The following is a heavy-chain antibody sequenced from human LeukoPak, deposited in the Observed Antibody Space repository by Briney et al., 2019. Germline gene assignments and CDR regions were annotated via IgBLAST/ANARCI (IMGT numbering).Heavy chain of an antibody. CDR2: IIPILGIA. Sequence: SVKVSCKASGGTFSSYAISWVRQAPGQGLEWMGRIIPILGIANYAQKFQGRVTITADKSTSTAYMELSSLRSDDTALYYCGRGDDAFDFWGQGTMVTVSS. CDR1: GGTFSSYA. V-gene: IGHV1-69*04. CDR3: GRGDDAFDF. J-gene: IGHJ3*01.